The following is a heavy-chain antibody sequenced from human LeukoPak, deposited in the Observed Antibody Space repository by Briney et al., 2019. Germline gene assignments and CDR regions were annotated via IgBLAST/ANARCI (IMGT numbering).Heavy chain of an antibody. D-gene: IGHD3-10*01. J-gene: IGHJ4*02. CDR3: ARDHRGLFDY. CDR1: GFTFSSHW. V-gene: IGHV3-7*04. Sequence: GGSLRLSCAASGFTFSSHWMSWVRQAPGKGLEWVAIVNLDGSEKYYVDSVKGRFTISRDNAKNSLYLQMSSLRGEDTAVYYCARDHRGLFDYWGQGTLVTVSS. CDR2: VNLDGSEK.